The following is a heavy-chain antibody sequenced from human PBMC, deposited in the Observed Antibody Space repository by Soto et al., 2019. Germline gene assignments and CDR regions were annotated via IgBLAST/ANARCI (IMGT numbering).Heavy chain of an antibody. CDR1: GGTFNSFS. V-gene: IGHV1-69*06. Sequence: QVQLVQSGADVKTPGSSVKVSCKASGGTFNSFSIDWVRQAPGQGLEWMGGIIPMSGRPKYAQRFQGRVTFSADKSTNTVYMEVNSLTYEDTAVYYCTRRGRQSANWFDPWGQGTLVTVSS. CDR3: TRRGRQSANWFDP. CDR2: IIPMSGRP. J-gene: IGHJ5*02.